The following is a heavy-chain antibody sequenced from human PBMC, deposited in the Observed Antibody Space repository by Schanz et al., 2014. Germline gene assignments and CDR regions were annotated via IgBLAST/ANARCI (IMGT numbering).Heavy chain of an antibody. V-gene: IGHV3-48*01. CDR3: ARAGYDADNWFDP. CDR1: GFTFSSYS. Sequence: EVQLVESGGGLVQPGGSLRLSCAASGFTFSSYSMNWVRQAPGKGLEWVSYISSASSTINYADSVKGRFTISRDNAKNSLFLQMNSLRAEDTAVNYCARAGYDADNWFDPWGQGTLVTVSS. CDR2: ISSASSTI. D-gene: IGHD2-2*01. J-gene: IGHJ5*02.